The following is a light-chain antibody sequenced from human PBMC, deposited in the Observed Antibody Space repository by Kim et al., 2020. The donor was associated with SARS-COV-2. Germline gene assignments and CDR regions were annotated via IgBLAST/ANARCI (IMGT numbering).Light chain of an antibody. CDR3: QQYGSSPQT. CDR1: QSVSSSY. V-gene: IGKV3-20*01. CDR2: DAA. Sequence: SPGERATFSCRASQSVSSSYTAWYQQKPGQAPRRLIYDAATRATGIPDRCSGSGSGTDFTLTINRLEPEDFAVYYCQQYGSSPQTFGQGTKVDIK. J-gene: IGKJ1*01.